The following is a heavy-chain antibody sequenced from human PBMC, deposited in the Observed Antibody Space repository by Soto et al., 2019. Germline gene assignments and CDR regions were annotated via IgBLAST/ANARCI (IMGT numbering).Heavy chain of an antibody. CDR2: IKQDGSEK. CDR3: VSGADY. CDR1: GLRFSSYW. Sequence: GGSLSLSCAASGLRFSSYWMTWVRQAPGKGLEWVANIKQDGSEKYCVDSVKGRFTISRDNAKNSLYLQMNSLRAEDTAVYYCVSGADYWGQGTLVTVSS. J-gene: IGHJ4*02. V-gene: IGHV3-7*05.